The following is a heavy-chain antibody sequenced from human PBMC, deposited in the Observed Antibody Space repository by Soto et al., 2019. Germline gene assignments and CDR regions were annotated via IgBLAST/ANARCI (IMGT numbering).Heavy chain of an antibody. D-gene: IGHD1-26*01. CDR3: ARDFPPEALRFRRTVGAIDY. V-gene: IGHV3-33*01. Sequence: QVQLVESGGGVVQPGRSLRLSCAASGFTFSSYGMHWVRQAPGKGLEWGGVIWPDGSNKYYADSVKGRFTISRDNSKNTLYLQMNRLRAEDTAVYYCARDFPPEALRFRRTVGAIDYWGQGTLVTVSS. CDR2: IWPDGSNK. J-gene: IGHJ4*02. CDR1: GFTFSSYG.